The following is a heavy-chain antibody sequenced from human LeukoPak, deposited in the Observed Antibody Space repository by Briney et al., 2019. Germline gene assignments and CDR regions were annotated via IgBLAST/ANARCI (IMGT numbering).Heavy chain of an antibody. J-gene: IGHJ3*02. CDR2: IYYSGST. D-gene: IGHD3-10*01. V-gene: IGHV4-59*12. CDR1: GGSISSYY. Sequence: SETLSLTCTVSGGSISSYYWSWIRQPPGKGLEWIGYIYYSGSTDYNPSLRSRVTMSVDTSKNQFSLKVRSVTAADTAVYYCARGPPYYASENFIDAFDIRGQGTKVTVSS. CDR3: ARGPPYYASENFIDAFDI.